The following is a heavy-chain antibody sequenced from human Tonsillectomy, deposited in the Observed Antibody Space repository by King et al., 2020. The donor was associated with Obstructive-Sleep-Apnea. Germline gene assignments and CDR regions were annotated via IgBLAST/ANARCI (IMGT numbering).Heavy chain of an antibody. CDR1: GYTFTGYY. CDR2: INPNSGGT. CDR3: ARDIYGDYDPTFDY. J-gene: IGHJ4*02. V-gene: IGHV1-2*04. D-gene: IGHD4-17*01. Sequence: QLVQSGAEVKKPGASVKVSCKALGYTFTGYYIHWVRQAPGQGLEWMGWINPNSGGTNYAQKFQGWVTMTRDTSISTAYMELSRLRSDDTAVYYCARDIYGDYDPTFDYWGQGTLVTVAS.